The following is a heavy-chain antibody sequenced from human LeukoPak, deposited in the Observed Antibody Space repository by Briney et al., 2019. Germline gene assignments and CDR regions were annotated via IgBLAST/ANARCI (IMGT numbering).Heavy chain of an antibody. J-gene: IGHJ6*03. CDR3: ARGEFGDYYYFYMDV. D-gene: IGHD2/OR15-2a*01. CDR2: ITSSNNYI. CDR1: GFTFSSYS. Sequence: GGSLRLSCAASGFTFSSYSMNWVRPAPGKGLEWVSSITSSNNYIYYGDSVKGRFTISGDDAKNSLFLQMNSLRAEDTATYYCARGEFGDYYYFYMDVWGKGTTVTVSS. V-gene: IGHV3-21*01.